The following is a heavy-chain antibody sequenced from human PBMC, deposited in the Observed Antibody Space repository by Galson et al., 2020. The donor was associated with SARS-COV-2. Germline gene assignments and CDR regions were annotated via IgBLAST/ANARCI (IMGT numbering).Heavy chain of an antibody. Sequence: SGPTLVKPTQNLTLTCTFSGFSLSTSGMRVSWIRQPPGKALEWLARIDWDDDKFYSTSLKTRLTISKDTSKNQVVLTMTNMDPVDTATYYCARELYDILAGYYYGIDVWGQGTTVTVSS. D-gene: IGHD3-9*01. V-gene: IGHV2-70*04. CDR1: GFSLSTSGMR. CDR3: ARELYDILAGYYYGIDV. J-gene: IGHJ6*02. CDR2: IDWDDDK.